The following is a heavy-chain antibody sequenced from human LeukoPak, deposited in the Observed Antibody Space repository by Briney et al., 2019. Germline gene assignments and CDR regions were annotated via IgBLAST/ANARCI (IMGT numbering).Heavy chain of an antibody. CDR3: ASSPRTSSIAAVDC. V-gene: IGHV4-39*01. J-gene: IGHJ4*02. CDR2: LYHSVST. Sequence: SETLSLTCTVSGDSIRSSPYYWGWIRQPPGKGLEWIGSLYHSVSTYYNPSLKSRVTISVDTSKNQFSLRLSSVTAADTAVYYCASSPRTSSIAAVDCWGQGIMVSVSS. D-gene: IGHD6-13*01. CDR1: GDSIRSSPYY.